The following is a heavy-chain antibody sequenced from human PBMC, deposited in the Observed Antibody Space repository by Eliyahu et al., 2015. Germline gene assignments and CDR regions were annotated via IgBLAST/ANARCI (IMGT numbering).Heavy chain of an antibody. D-gene: IGHD3-10*01. CDR1: GFXFSXYX. Sequence: EVQLVESGGGLVQPGGPLRLSCAASGFXFSXYXMSWVRQAPGKGLGWVSAISGSGDYTYYADSVKGRFTISRDNAKNTLYLEINSLRAEDTALYYCAKEKDHGSGSYYNWFDPWGQGTLVTVSS. V-gene: IGHV3-23*04. CDR2: ISGSGDYT. J-gene: IGHJ5*02. CDR3: AKEKDHGSGSYYNWFDP.